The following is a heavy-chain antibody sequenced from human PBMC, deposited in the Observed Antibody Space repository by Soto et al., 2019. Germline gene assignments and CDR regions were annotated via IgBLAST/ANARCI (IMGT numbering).Heavy chain of an antibody. CDR1: GYTFTSYG. Sequence: GASVKVSCKASGYTFTSYGISWVRQAPGQGLEWMGWISAYNGNTNYAQKLQGRVTMTTDTSTSTAYMELRSLRSDDTAVYYCARAPLDGICSGGSCYQTNEYFQHWGQGTLVTVSS. J-gene: IGHJ1*01. CDR3: ARAPLDGICSGGSCYQTNEYFQH. D-gene: IGHD2-15*01. CDR2: ISAYNGNT. V-gene: IGHV1-18*04.